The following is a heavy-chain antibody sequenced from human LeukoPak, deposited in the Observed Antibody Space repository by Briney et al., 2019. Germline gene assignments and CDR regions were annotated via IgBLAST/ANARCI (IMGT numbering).Heavy chain of an antibody. CDR2: INPNSGGT. V-gene: IGHV1-2*02. J-gene: IGHJ6*02. CDR1: GYTFTGYY. Sequence: ASVKVSCKASGYTFTGYYIHWVRQAPGQGLEWMGWINPNSGGTKYAQKFQGRVTMTRDTSISTGYMELRSLRSDDTAVYYCARDSSGWYGIAGYYYYGMDVWGQGPRSPSP. CDR3: ARDSSGWYGIAGYYYYGMDV. D-gene: IGHD6-19*01.